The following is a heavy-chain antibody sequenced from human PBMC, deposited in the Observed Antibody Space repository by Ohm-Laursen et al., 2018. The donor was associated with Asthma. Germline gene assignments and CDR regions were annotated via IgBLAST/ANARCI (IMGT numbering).Heavy chain of an antibody. D-gene: IGHD5-24*01. CDR3: ARGHGYNLY. J-gene: IGHJ4*02. CDR2: IHHSGTA. CDR1: GGSISSNIW. V-gene: IGHV4-4*02. Sequence: SDTLSLTCTVSGGSISSNIWWSWVRQSPGKGLEWIGEIHHSGTANSNPSLKSRVTISVDKSNNQFSLKLSSVTAADTAVYYCARGHGYNLYWGQGTLVTVSS.